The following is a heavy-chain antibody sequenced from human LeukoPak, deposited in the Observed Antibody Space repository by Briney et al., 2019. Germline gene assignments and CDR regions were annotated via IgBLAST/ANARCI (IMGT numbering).Heavy chain of an antibody. CDR3: ARGWEDIVVVPAGPQERPSGYGMDV. CDR2: INHSGST. J-gene: IGHJ6*02. D-gene: IGHD2-2*01. Sequence: SETLSLTCAVYGGSFSGYYWSWIRQPPGKGLEWIGEINHSGSTNYNPSLKSRVTISVDTSKNQFSLKLSSVTAADTAVYYCARGWEDIVVVPAGPQERPSGYGMDVWGQGTTVTVSS. V-gene: IGHV4-34*01. CDR1: GGSFSGYY.